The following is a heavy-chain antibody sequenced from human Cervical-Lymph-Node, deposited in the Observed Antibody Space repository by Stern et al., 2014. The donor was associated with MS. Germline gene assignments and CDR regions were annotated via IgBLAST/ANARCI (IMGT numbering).Heavy chain of an antibody. CDR1: GYNFPNSG. CDR3: ARGHYYDSSASSLYYFDY. D-gene: IGHD3-22*01. J-gene: IGHJ4*02. V-gene: IGHV1-18*04. Sequence: QMQLVQSGAEVKKPGASVKVSCKASGYNFPNSGITWVRQAPGQGLEWMGWISVYNGNTDYAQKLQGRVTMTTDTSSNTAYKELRSLRSDDTAIYYCARGHYYDSSASSLYYFDYWGQGTLVTVSA. CDR2: ISVYNGNT.